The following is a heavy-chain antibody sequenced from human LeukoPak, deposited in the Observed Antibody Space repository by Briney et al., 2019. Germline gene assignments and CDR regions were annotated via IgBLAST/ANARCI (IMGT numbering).Heavy chain of an antibody. Sequence: ASVKVSCKTSGYTFTDYGMTWVRQAPGHALEWMGWISGHNGDTDYAQILQGRVSITTHTFTSTAFMELRSLRSDDTAVYYCARDTRFGEEGQKNAFDIWGQGTMVTVSS. CDR2: ISGHNGDT. J-gene: IGHJ3*02. CDR1: GYTFTDYG. V-gene: IGHV1-18*01. CDR3: ARDTRFGEEGQKNAFDI. D-gene: IGHD3-10*01.